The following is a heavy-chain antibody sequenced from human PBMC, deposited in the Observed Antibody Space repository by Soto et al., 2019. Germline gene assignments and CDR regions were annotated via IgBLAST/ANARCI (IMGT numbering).Heavy chain of an antibody. D-gene: IGHD2-8*01. CDR3: ARQRIENSNYWYFDL. CDR2: IYYSGST. CDR1: GGSISRTSNY. V-gene: IGHV4-39*01. J-gene: IGHJ2*01. Sequence: SETLSLTCTVSGGSISRTSNYWGWIRQPPGKGLEWIGYIYYSGSTEYIPSLKSRVTISVDTSKNQFSLKLASVTAADTAVYYCARQRIENSNYWYFDLWGRGTLVTVSS.